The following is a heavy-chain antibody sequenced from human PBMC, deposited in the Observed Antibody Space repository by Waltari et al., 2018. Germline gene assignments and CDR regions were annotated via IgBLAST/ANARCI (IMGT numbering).Heavy chain of an antibody. CDR1: GFTFSSYW. CDR2: INSDGSST. CDR3: ARDLESSSYSAYYYYYYGMDV. J-gene: IGHJ6*02. Sequence: VQPGGSLRLSCAASGFTFSSYWMHWVRQAPGKGLVWVSRINSDGSSTSYADSVKGRFTISRDNAKNTLYLQMNSLRAEDTAVYYCARDLESSSYSAYYYYYYGMDVWGQGTRVTVSS. D-gene: IGHD6-6*01. V-gene: IGHV3-74*01.